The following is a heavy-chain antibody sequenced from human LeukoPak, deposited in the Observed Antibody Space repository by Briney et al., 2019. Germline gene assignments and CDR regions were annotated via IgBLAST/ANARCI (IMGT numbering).Heavy chain of an antibody. D-gene: IGHD6-19*01. V-gene: IGHV3-7*01. CDR1: GFTFTTSW. Sequence: GGSLRLSCGASGFTFTTSWMNWVRQAPGKGLEWVASINPDGSEKYSVDSVKGRFTISRDNAKNSLYLQMNSLRPEDTAVYYCARDVISSGWYYGFDYWGHGTLVTVSS. CDR2: INPDGSEK. J-gene: IGHJ4*01. CDR3: ARDVISSGWYYGFDY.